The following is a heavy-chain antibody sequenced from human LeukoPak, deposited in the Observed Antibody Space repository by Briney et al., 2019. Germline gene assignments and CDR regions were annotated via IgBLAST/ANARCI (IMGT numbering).Heavy chain of an antibody. D-gene: IGHD3-3*01. Sequence: GGSLRLSCAASGFTFSSYSMNWVRQAPGKGLEWVSTISNNGDRTHYADSVKGRFTISRDNSKTTLYLQMDSLRVEDTALYYCTKEFYEEGVDAWGQGTRVTVSS. J-gene: IGHJ5*02. V-gene: IGHV3-23*01. CDR3: TKEFYEEGVDA. CDR1: GFTFSSYS. CDR2: ISNNGDRT.